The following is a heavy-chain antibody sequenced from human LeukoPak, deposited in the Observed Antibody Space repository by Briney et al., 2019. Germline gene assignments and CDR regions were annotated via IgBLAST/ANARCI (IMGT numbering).Heavy chain of an antibody. V-gene: IGHV4-30-4*01. CDR3: VTMEVAGTTESGFDP. CDR2: IYYSGST. Sequence: PSQTLSLTCTVSGGSISSGDYYWSWIRQPPGKGLEWIGYIYYSGSTYYNPSLKSRVTISADTSKNQFSLKLSSVTAADTAVYYCVTMEVAGTTESGFDPWGQGTLVTVSS. D-gene: IGHD1-1*01. J-gene: IGHJ5*02. CDR1: GGSISSGDYY.